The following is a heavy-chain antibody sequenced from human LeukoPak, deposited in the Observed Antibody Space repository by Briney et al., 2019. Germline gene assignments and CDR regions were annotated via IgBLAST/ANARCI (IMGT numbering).Heavy chain of an antibody. Sequence: SQTLSLTCTVSGGSISSGGYYWSWIRQPPGKGLEWIGYIYHSGSTYYNPSLKSRVTISVDKSKNQFSLKLSSVTAADTAVYYCASWVTFGGVIVIRAYWGQGTLVTVSS. D-gene: IGHD3-16*02. V-gene: IGHV4-30-2*01. CDR1: GGSISSGGYY. CDR2: IYHSGST. J-gene: IGHJ4*02. CDR3: ASWVTFGGVIVIRAY.